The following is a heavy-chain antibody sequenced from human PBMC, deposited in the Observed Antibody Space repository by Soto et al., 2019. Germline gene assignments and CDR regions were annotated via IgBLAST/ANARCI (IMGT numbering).Heavy chain of an antibody. CDR2: ISGSGANT. CDR3: AGVRYNLPREPSDY. J-gene: IGHJ4*02. CDR1: GFTFSSYA. Sequence: EVQLFESGGGLVQPGGSLRLSCAASGFTFSSYAMSWVRQAPGRGLEWVSAISGSGANTYYADSVKGRFTISRDNSKNALYLQMNSLRDEATALYFCAGVRYNLPREPSDYWGQGTLVTVSS. D-gene: IGHD3-3*01. V-gene: IGHV3-23*01.